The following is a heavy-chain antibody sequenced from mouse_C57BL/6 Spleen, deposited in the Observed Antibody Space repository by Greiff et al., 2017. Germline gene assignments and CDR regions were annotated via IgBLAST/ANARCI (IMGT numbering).Heavy chain of an antibody. V-gene: IGHV2-5*01. D-gene: IGHD2-4*01. CDR1: GFSLTSYG. CDR3: AKIYYDYDGYYAMDY. CDR2: IWSGGST. Sequence: VQLQQSGPGLVQPSQSLSITCTVSGFSLTSYGVHWVRQSPGKGLEWLGVIWSGGSTDYNAAFMSRLSITMVNSKSQVFFKMNSLQADDTSIYYCAKIYYDYDGYYAMDYWGQGTSVTVSS. J-gene: IGHJ4*01.